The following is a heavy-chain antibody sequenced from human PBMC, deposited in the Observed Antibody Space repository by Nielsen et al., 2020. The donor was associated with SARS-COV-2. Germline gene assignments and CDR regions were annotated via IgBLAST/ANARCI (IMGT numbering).Heavy chain of an antibody. D-gene: IGHD2-2*02. CDR3: GRILVVPAAIQGGGAFDY. CDR2: ISYSGST. J-gene: IGHJ4*02. V-gene: IGHV4-31*02. Sequence: RQAPGKGLEWIGYISYSGSTYYNPALKSRVTISGDTAKNQFSLKLSSVTAADTAGYYCGRILVVPAAIQGGGAFDYWGQGTLVTVSS.